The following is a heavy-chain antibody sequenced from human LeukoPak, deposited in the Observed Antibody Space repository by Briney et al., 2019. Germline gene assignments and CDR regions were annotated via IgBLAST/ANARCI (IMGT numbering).Heavy chain of an antibody. CDR1: GYTFTGYY. Sequence: ASVKVSCKASGYTFTGYYMHWVRQAPGQGLEWMGWINPNSGGTNYAQKFQGRVTMTRDTSISTAYMELSRLRSDDTAVYYCARGKLSVVVPAAIIPQRHYYYGMDVWGQGTTVTVSS. J-gene: IGHJ6*02. D-gene: IGHD2-2*02. CDR2: INPNSGGT. V-gene: IGHV1-2*02. CDR3: ARGKLSVVVPAAIIPQRHYYYGMDV.